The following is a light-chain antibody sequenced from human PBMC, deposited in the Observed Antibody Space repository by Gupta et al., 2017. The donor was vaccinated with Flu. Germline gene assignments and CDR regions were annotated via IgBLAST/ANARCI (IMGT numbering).Light chain of an antibody. CDR1: QSISNY. CDR2: AAS. V-gene: IGKV1-39*01. J-gene: IGKJ1*01. CDR3: QQSHSTQT. Sequence: DIQMAQSPSSLSASVGDRVTITCRASQSISNYLNWYQQKPGKAPKLLIYAASRGESGVPSRFSGSGYGTDFTLTSSRRQPEDFANYYGQQSHSTQTFGQGTKVEIK.